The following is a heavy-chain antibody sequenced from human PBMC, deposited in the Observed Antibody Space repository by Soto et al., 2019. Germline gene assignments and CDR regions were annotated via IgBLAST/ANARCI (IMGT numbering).Heavy chain of an antibody. D-gene: IGHD3-22*01. CDR1: GYTFTSYG. Sequence: GASVKVSCKASGYTFTSYGFSWVRQAPGQGLEWMGWISAYNGNTNYAQKFQGRVTMTTDTSTNTAYMELRSLRSDDTAVYYCARGYYDSSGYYSGFWGQGTLVTVSS. J-gene: IGHJ4*02. CDR2: ISAYNGNT. V-gene: IGHV1-18*04. CDR3: ARGYYDSSGYYSGF.